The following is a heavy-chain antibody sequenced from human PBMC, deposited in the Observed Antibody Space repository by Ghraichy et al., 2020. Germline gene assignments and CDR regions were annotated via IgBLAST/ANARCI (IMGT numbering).Heavy chain of an antibody. CDR3: ARGLTEQWLAYYYYYGMDV. Sequence: GGSLRLSCAASGFTFSSYSMNWVRQAPGKGLEWVSYISSSSSTIYYADSVKGRFTISRDNAKNSLYLQMNSLRDEDTAVYYCARGLTEQWLAYYYYYGMDVWGQGTTVTVSS. CDR2: ISSSSSTI. J-gene: IGHJ6*02. CDR1: GFTFSSYS. D-gene: IGHD6-19*01. V-gene: IGHV3-48*02.